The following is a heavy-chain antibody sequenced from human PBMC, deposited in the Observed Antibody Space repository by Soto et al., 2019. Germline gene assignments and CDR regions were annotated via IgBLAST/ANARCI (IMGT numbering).Heavy chain of an antibody. CDR2: IYHPGTT. J-gene: IGHJ4*02. CDR1: GGSISDNW. D-gene: IGHD2-21*01. Sequence: QVQLQESGPGLVKPSGTLSLTCAVSGGSISDNWWSWVRQPPGKGLEWIGEIYHPGTTHYNPSLWSRVTISIDKSKNQFSLNLSSVTAAYTAVYYCARHRAVPRTRGFDFWGQGTLVTVSS. CDR3: ARHRAVPRTRGFDF. V-gene: IGHV4-4*02.